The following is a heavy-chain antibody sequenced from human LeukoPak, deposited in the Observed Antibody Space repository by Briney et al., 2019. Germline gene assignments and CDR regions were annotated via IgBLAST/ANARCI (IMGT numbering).Heavy chain of an antibody. D-gene: IGHD3-10*01. V-gene: IGHV4-34*01. CDR3: ARVITMVRGVINGMDV. Sequence: SGTLSLTCAVYGGSFSGYYWSWIRQPPGKGLEWIGEINHSGSTNYNPSLKSRVTISVDTSKNQFSLKLSSVTAADTAVYYCARVITMVRGVINGMDVWGQGTTVTVSS. J-gene: IGHJ6*02. CDR1: GGSFSGYY. CDR2: INHSGST.